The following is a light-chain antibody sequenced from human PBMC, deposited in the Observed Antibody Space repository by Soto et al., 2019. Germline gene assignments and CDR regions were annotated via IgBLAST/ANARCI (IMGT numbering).Light chain of an antibody. CDR1: ISNIGNNA. CDR2: YDD. J-gene: IGLJ2*01. CDR3: GAWDDSLNGPI. Sequence: QSVLTQPPSVSEAPGQRVTISCSGSISNIGNNAVNWYQQLPGKAPKVLTYYDDLLSPGVPDRFSGSKSGTSASLAIRGLQSEDEADYYCGAWDDSLNGPIFGGGTKVTVL. V-gene: IGLV1-36*01.